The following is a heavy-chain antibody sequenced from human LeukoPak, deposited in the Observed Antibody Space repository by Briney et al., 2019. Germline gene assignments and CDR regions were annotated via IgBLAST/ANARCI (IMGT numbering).Heavy chain of an antibody. CDR1: GFTVSSNY. CDR3: AKAVRGYTSDY. CDR2: ISGSGYST. V-gene: IGHV3-23*01. J-gene: IGHJ4*02. D-gene: IGHD3-10*01. Sequence: PGGSLRLSCAASGFTVSSNYMSWVRQAPGKGLEWVSGISGSGYSTHYADSVKGRFTISRDNSKNTLSLQMNSLRAEDTAVYYCAKAVRGYTSDYWGQGTLVTVSS.